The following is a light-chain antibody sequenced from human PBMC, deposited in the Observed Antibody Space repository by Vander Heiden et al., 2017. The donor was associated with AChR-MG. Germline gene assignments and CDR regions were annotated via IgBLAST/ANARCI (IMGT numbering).Light chain of an antibody. CDR3: QQYNSVSRT. J-gene: IGKJ1*01. CDR1: QSISDW. V-gene: IGKV1-5*03. CDR2: KAS. Sequence: DIQMTQSPSTLSASVGDRVTLTCRASQSISDWLAWYQQKPGKATKLLIYKASKLESGVPSRFSGSGSGTEFFLTISSLQPDDFATYYCQQYNSVSRTFGQGTKVEIK.